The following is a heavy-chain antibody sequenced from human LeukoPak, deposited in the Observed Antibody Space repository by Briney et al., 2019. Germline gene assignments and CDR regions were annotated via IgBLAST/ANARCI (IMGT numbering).Heavy chain of an antibody. J-gene: IGHJ3*02. CDR3: VRDRGTATVRSFDI. V-gene: IGHV3-48*03. D-gene: IGHD4-17*01. Sequence: PGGSLRLSYAASGITFSNYEMNWVRQAPGKGLEWVSYISSRGTTTHYADSVKGRFIISRDNAENSLYLQMNSLRVEDTALYHCVRDRGTATVRSFDIWGQGTMVTVSS. CDR1: GITFSNYE. CDR2: ISSRGTTT.